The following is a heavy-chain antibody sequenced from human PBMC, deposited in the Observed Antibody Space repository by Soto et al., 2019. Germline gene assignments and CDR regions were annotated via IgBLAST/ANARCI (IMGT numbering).Heavy chain of an antibody. D-gene: IGHD6-13*01. CDR1: GSTITAYG. CDR3: ASSSIAAAGPFDY. CDR2: ISSHNVNT. J-gene: IGHJ4*02. Sequence: QVQLVQSGDEVKQPGASVKVSCKASGSTITAYGISWVRQAPGRGLEWMAWISSHNVNTYYAQNLQGRVTMTTDTSTSTAYMELRSLRSDDTAVYYCASSSIAAAGPFDYWGQGALVTVSS. V-gene: IGHV1-18*01.